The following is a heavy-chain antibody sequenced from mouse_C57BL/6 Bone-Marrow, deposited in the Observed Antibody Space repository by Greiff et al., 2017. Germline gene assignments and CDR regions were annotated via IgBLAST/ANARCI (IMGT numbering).Heavy chain of an antibody. V-gene: IGHV1-81*01. CDR2: IYPRSGNT. CDR1: GYTFTSYG. Sequence: QVQLQQSGAELARPGASVKLSCKASGYTFTSYGISWVKQRTGQGLEWIGEIYPRSGNTYYNEKFKGKATLTADKSSSTAYMELRSLTSKDSAVYFGARGEIYYYGSLYYFDYWGQGTTLTVSS. CDR3: ARGEIYYYGSLYYFDY. J-gene: IGHJ2*01. D-gene: IGHD1-1*01.